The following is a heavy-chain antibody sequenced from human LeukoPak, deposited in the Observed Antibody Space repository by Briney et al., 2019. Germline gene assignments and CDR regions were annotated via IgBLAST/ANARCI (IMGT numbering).Heavy chain of an antibody. Sequence: PGGSLRLSCAASGFTFRTYAMHWVRQAPGKGLEGVSFIRSDGNDKFYADSVKGRFTISRDNSKDTLYLQMNSLRTEDTAVYYCAIDTPGFGGDDFVHWGQGTQVTVSS. V-gene: IGHV3-30*02. D-gene: IGHD3-10*01. CDR2: IRSDGNDK. CDR1: GFTFRTYA. CDR3: AIDTPGFGGDDFVH. J-gene: IGHJ4*02.